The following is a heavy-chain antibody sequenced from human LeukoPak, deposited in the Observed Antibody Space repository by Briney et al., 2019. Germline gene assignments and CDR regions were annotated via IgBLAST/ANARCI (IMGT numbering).Heavy chain of an antibody. CDR1: GFTFSTYA. Sequence: PGGSLRLSCSASGFTFSTYAMHWVRQAPGKGLEYVSVISANGDSTYCADSVKGRFTISRDNSKNTLYLQMNSLRVADTAVYYCVKRGMAAGDYYFDYWGQGTLVTVSS. CDR3: VKRGMAAGDYYFDY. D-gene: IGHD6-13*01. V-gene: IGHV3-64D*06. CDR2: ISANGDST. J-gene: IGHJ4*02.